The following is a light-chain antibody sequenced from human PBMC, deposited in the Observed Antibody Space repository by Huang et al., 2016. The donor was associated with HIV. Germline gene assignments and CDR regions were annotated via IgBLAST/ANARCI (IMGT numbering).Light chain of an antibody. V-gene: IGKV1-5*03. Sequence: DIQMTQSPSTLSASVRDRVTITCRASHSISTYVAWYQQKPGKAPKLLVYKASSLQSGVPSRCSGSGSGTEVTLTISSLQPDDFGSYYCQQYNSYSPTFGQGTKLEIK. J-gene: IGKJ2*01. CDR1: HSISTY. CDR2: KAS. CDR3: QQYNSYSPT.